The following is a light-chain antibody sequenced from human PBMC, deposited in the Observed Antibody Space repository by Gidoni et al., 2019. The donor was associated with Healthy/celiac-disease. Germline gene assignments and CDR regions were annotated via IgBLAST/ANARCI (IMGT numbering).Light chain of an antibody. CDR2: KAS. CDR3: QQYNSYPWT. V-gene: IGKV1-5*03. CDR1: QSISSW. J-gene: IGKJ1*01. Sequence: DIQMTQSPSTLSASVGDRVTITCRASQSISSWLAWYQQKPGKAPKLLIYKASSLESGVPSMFSGSGSGTEFTLTISSLQPDDFATYYCQQYNSYPWTFXQXTKVXIK.